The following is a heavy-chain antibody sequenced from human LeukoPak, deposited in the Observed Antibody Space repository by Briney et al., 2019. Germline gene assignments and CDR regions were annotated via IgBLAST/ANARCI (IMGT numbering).Heavy chain of an antibody. CDR1: GFTFSNYI. Sequence: GGSLRLSCAASGFTFSNYIMHWVRQAPGKGLDWVAVILENGSYQYYADSVKGRFTISRDNSKNTLFLQMNSLRDEDTAVYYCARVQGGGFRTADYWGQGTLVTVSS. J-gene: IGHJ4*02. CDR2: ILENGSYQ. V-gene: IGHV3-30*04. D-gene: IGHD1-14*01. CDR3: ARVQGGGFRTADY.